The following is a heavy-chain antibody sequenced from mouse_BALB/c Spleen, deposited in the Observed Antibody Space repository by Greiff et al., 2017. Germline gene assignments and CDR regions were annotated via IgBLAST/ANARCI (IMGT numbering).Heavy chain of an antibody. CDR3: AREVNYYCDY. CDR2: ISSGSSTI. Sequence: EVKVVESGGGLVQPGGSRKLSCAASGFTFSSFGMHWVRQAPEKGLEWVAYISSGSSTIYYADTVKGRFTISRDNPKNTLFLQMTSLRSEDTAMYYCAREVNYYCDYWGQGTTLTVSS. CDR1: GFTFSSFG. D-gene: IGHD1-3*01. V-gene: IGHV5-17*02. J-gene: IGHJ2*01.